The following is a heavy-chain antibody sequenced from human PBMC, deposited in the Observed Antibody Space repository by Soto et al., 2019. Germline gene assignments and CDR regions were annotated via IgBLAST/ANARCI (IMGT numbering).Heavy chain of an antibody. D-gene: IGHD6-19*01. V-gene: IGHV3-23*01. CDR1: GFNFGAYA. CDR2: ISGSSSGT. Sequence: EARLLESGGGLIQPGGSLRLSCEASGFNFGAYAMSWVRQAPGKGLEWVSGISGSSSGTYYTDSVKGRFTISRDNSKNTVYLQMNSMRGEDTAVYYWAKDRSENFWVYYYAMDVWGQGTAVTVSS. J-gene: IGHJ6*02. CDR3: AKDRSENFWVYYYAMDV.